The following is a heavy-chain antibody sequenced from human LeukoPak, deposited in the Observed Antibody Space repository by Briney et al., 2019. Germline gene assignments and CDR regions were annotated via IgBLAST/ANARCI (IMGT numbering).Heavy chain of an antibody. V-gene: IGHV1-2*02. CDR1: GYTFADYY. CDR2: IYPKSGGT. D-gene: IGHD3-9*01. CDR3: ARVSTSGYRDWLDP. J-gene: IGHJ5*02. Sequence: ASVKVSCKASGYTFADYYIHWVRQAPGQGLEWMGWIYPKSGGTNSAQKFQGRVTMTRDTSISTAYMELSRLKFDDTAVYYCARVSTSGYRDWLDPWGQGTLVPVSS.